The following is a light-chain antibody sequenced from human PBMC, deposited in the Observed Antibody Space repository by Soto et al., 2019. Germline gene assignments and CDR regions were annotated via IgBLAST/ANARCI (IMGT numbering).Light chain of an antibody. CDR2: AAS. V-gene: IGKV1-9*01. Sequence: DIQLTQSPSFLSASVGDRVTITCRASQGISSYLAWYQQRPGKAPKLLIYAASTLQSGVPSRFSGSGSGTEFTLTICSLQPEDFATFYCQQLNSYPRTFGQGPKLEIK. CDR3: QQLNSYPRT. CDR1: QGISSY. J-gene: IGKJ2*01.